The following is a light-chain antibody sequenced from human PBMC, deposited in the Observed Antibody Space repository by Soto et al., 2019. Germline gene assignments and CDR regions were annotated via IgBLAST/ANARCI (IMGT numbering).Light chain of an antibody. V-gene: IGKV3-20*01. CDR2: GAS. CDR1: QSDSSNY. Sequence: EIVLTQSPGTLSLSPGERATLSCRASQSDSSNYLAWYQQKPGQAPRLLIYGASNRATGIPDRFSGSGSGTDFTLTISRLEPEDFAVYFCQQYGSSPKTFGQGTKVEMK. CDR3: QQYGSSPKT. J-gene: IGKJ1*01.